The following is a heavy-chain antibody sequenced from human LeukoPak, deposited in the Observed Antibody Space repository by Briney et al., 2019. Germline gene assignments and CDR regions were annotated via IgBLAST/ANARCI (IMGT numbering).Heavy chain of an antibody. CDR2: IKQDGSEK. J-gene: IGHJ4*02. V-gene: IGHV3-7*01. Sequence: GGSLRLSCAASGSTFSSYWMSWVRQAPGKGLEWVANIKQDGSEKYYVDSVKGRFTISRDNAKNSLYLQMNSLRAEDTAVYYCARARRSSSWYYNYWGQGTLVTVSS. CDR1: GSTFSSYW. CDR3: ARARRSSSWYYNY. D-gene: IGHD6-13*01.